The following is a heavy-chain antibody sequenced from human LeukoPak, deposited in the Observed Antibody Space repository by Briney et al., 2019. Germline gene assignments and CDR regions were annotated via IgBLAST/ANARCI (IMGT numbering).Heavy chain of an antibody. Sequence: GGSLRLSCAASGFTFSSYWMSWVRQAPGKGLEWVANIKQDGSEKYYVDSVKGRFTISRDNSKNTLYLQMNSLRAEDRAVYYCAKYSGYSSGWYGNWGQGTLVTVSS. CDR2: IKQDGSEK. V-gene: IGHV3-7*03. CDR1: GFTFSSYW. CDR3: AKYSGYSSGWYGN. J-gene: IGHJ4*02. D-gene: IGHD6-19*01.